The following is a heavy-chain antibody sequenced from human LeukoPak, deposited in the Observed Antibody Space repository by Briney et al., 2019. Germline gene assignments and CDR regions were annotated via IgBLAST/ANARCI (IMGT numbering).Heavy chain of an antibody. CDR2: INHSGST. Sequence: PSETLSLTCAVYGGSFSGYYWSWIRHPPGTGLEWIGEINHSGSTNYNPSLKSRVTISVDTSKNQFSLKLSSVTAADTAVYYCARGFSEVRGSPVWFDPWGQGTLVTVSS. J-gene: IGHJ5*02. D-gene: IGHD3-10*01. CDR1: GGSFSGYY. V-gene: IGHV4-34*01. CDR3: ARGFSEVRGSPVWFDP.